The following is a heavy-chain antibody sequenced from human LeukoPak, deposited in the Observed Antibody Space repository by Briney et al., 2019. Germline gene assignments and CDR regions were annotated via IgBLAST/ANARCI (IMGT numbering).Heavy chain of an antibody. V-gene: IGHV3-30*03. J-gene: IGHJ4*02. CDR1: GFTFSSYG. CDR3: ARAVGPFDY. CDR2: ISYDGSNK. D-gene: IGHD3/OR15-3a*01. Sequence: GGSLRLSCAASGFTFSSYGMPWVRQAPGKGLEWVAVISYDGSNKYYAESVKGRFTISRDNSKNTLFLQLNSLRAEDTAVYYCARAVGPFDYWGQGTLVTVSS.